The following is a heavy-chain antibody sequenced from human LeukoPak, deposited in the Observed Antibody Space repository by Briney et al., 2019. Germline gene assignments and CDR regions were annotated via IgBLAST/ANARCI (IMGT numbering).Heavy chain of an antibody. V-gene: IGHV1-2*06. CDR2: INPNSGGT. J-gene: IGHJ4*02. Sequence: ASVKVSCKSSGYTFTGYYMHWVRQAPGQGLEWMGRINPNSGGTNYAQKFQGRVTMTRDTSISTAYMELSRLRSDDTAVYYCARRGRGGNPYDYWGQGTLVTVSS. CDR3: ARRGRGGNPYDY. CDR1: GYTFTGYY. D-gene: IGHD4-23*01.